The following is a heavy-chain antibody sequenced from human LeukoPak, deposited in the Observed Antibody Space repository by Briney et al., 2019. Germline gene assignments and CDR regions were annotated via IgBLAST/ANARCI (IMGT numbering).Heavy chain of an antibody. CDR1: GGSISSSSYY. Sequence: PSETLSLTCTVSGGSISSSSYYWGWIRQPPGKGLEWIGSIYYSGSTYYNPSLKSRVTISVDTSKNQFSLKLSSVTAADTAVYYCARLAGPRGAFDIWGQGTMVTVSS. V-gene: IGHV4-39*01. J-gene: IGHJ3*02. CDR3: ARLAGPRGAFDI. D-gene: IGHD3-10*01. CDR2: IYYSGST.